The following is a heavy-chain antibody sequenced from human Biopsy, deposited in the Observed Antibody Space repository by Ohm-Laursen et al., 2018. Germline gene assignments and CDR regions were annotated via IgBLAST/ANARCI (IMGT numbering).Heavy chain of an antibody. CDR1: GDSISSYY. CDR2: VYYTGSTA. Sequence: GTLSLTCTVSGDSISSYYWSWIRQPPGKGLQWIGYVYYTGSTANYNPSLESRVTMSVDMPKNQFSLKLSSVTAADTAIYYCARGMRSSGWPYFDSWGQGTQVTVSS. J-gene: IGHJ4*02. V-gene: IGHV4-59*01. CDR3: ARGMRSSGWPYFDS. D-gene: IGHD6-19*01.